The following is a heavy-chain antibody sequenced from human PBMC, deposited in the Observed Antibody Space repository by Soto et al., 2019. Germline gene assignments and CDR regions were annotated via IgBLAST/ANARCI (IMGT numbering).Heavy chain of an antibody. J-gene: IGHJ4*02. Sequence: PSETLSLTCTVSGGSISSYYWSWIRQPPGKGLEWIGYIYYSGSTNYNPSLKSRVTISVDTSRNQFSLKLSSVTAADTAVYYCARRWGRTFDYWGQGTLVTVSS. CDR3: ARRWGRTFDY. CDR2: IYYSGST. V-gene: IGHV4-59*08. CDR1: GGSISSYY. D-gene: IGHD7-27*01.